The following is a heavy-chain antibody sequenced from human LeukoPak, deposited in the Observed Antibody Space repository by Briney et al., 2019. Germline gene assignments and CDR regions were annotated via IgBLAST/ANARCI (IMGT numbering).Heavy chain of an antibody. V-gene: IGHV1-58*01. CDR1: GFTFTSSA. CDR2: IVVGSGNT. J-gene: IGHJ1*01. Sequence: ASVKVSCKASGFTFTSSAVQWVRQARGQRLEWIGWIVVGSGNTNYAQKFQERVTITRDMSTSTAYMELSSLRSEDTAVYYCVGPDYYESSGYRPHEKYFQQWGQGTLVTVSS. CDR3: VGPDYYESSGYRPHEKYFQQ. D-gene: IGHD3-22*01.